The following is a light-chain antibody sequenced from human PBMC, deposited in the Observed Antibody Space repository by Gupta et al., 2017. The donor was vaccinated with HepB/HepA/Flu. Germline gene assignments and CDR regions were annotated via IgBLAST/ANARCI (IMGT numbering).Light chain of an antibody. CDR3: LLYDTGVGV. V-gene: IGLV7-46*01. CDR2: DTT. Sequence: QAVVTPEPSLTVSPGGTVTLTCGSSTIPVTSGHYPYWFQQKPGQAPRTLIFDTTSKPSWTPARFSGSLRGGKATLTLSGAQPEDEYDYYCLLYDTGVGVFGGGTKLTVL. CDR1: TIPVTSGHY. J-gene: IGLJ3*02.